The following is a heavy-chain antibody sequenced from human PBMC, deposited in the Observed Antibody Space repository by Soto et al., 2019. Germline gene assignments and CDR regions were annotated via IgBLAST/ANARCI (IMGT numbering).Heavy chain of an antibody. CDR3: ASPLDYGSVIEY. J-gene: IGHJ4*02. CDR1: GGSISSSSYY. CDR2: IYYSGST. Sequence: SETLSLTCAVSGGSISSSSYYWGWFRQPPGKGLEWIGSIYYSGSTYYNPSLKSRVTISVDTSKNQFSLKLSSVTAAYTAVYYCASPLDYGSVIEYWGQGTLVTVSS. V-gene: IGHV4-39*01. D-gene: IGHD4-17*01.